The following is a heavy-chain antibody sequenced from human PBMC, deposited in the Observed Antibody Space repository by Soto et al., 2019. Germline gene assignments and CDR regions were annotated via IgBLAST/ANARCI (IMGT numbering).Heavy chain of an antibody. Sequence: QVQLVESGGGVLQPGRSLRLSCAASGFTFSSYAMHWVRQAPGKGLEWVAVISYDGSNKYYADSVKGRFTISRDNSKNTLYLQMNSLRAEDTAVYYCARDLALPLVTMIVVVITGGWRFDPWGQGTLVTVSS. CDR1: GFTFSSYA. V-gene: IGHV3-30-3*01. D-gene: IGHD3-22*01. J-gene: IGHJ5*02. CDR3: ARDLALPLVTMIVVVITGGWRFDP. CDR2: ISYDGSNK.